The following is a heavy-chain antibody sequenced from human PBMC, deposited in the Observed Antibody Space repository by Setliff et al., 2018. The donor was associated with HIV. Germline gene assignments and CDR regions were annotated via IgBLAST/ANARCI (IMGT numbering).Heavy chain of an antibody. CDR2: VYHSGHT. Sequence: SETLSLTCAVSGASISSGGYSWSWIRQPPGKGLVWIGNVYHSGHTYYNPSLKSRVTISIDRSKNQFSLRLTSVTAADTAVYYCVRGDSTGYFREPQYFQHWGQGTLVTVSS. J-gene: IGHJ1*01. CDR3: VRGDSTGYFREPQYFQH. D-gene: IGHD3-22*01. CDR1: GASISSGGYS. V-gene: IGHV4-30-2*01.